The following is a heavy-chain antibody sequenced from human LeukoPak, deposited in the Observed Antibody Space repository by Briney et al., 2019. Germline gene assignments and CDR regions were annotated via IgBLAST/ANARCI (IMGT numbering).Heavy chain of an antibody. J-gene: IGHJ4*02. CDR1: GCTLTELS. CDR2: FDPEDGET. Sequence: ASVKVSCKVSGCTLTELSMHWVRQAPGKGLEWMGGFDPEDGETIYAQKFQGRVTMTEDTSTDTAYMELSSLRSEDTAVYYCATNDPTYSGYDPFDYWGQGTLVTVSS. D-gene: IGHD5-12*01. V-gene: IGHV1-24*01. CDR3: ATNDPTYSGYDPFDY.